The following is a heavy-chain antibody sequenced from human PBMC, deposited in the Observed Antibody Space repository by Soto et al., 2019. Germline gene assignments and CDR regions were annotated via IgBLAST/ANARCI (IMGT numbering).Heavy chain of an antibody. D-gene: IGHD3-22*01. V-gene: IGHV4-4*02. CDR1: GGSISISNW. Sequence: SETLSLTCAVSGGSISISNWWSWFRQPPVKGLEWIGEIYHSGSTNYNPSLKSRVTISVDKSKNQFSLKLSSVTAADTAVYYCARGYYYDSSGYYGTNWFDPWGQGTLVTVSS. CDR3: ARGYYYDSSGYYGTNWFDP. J-gene: IGHJ5*02. CDR2: IYHSGST.